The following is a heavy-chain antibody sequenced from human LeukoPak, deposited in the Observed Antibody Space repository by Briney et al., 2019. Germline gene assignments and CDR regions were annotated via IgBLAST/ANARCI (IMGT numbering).Heavy chain of an antibody. V-gene: IGHV3-48*03. D-gene: IGHD1-26*01. CDR2: ISNSVSSS. Sequence: GGSLRPSCAGSGFTFSSYEMNWVREAPGKGLGWVSYISNSVSSSYSADSVTGRFTISRDKDKNSLYLQMNSLRAEDTAVYYCLRDQAKIGGGYYMDVWGKGTTVTVSS. CDR1: GFTFSSYE. CDR3: LRDQAKIGGGYYMDV. J-gene: IGHJ6*03.